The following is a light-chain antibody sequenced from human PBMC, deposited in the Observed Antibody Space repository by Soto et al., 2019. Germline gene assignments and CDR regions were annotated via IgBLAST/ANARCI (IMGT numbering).Light chain of an antibody. V-gene: IGLV2-14*01. CDR1: SREVGDYNY. Sequence: QSVLTQAASVSGAPVPTVTISCTGASREVGDYNYVSWYQQHPGKAPKLILYDVINRPSGVSDRFSGSKSGYTASLTISGLLPEDDADYYCISYTSSSTTYVVGTGTKVTVL. CDR2: DVI. CDR3: ISYTSSSTTYV. J-gene: IGLJ1*01.